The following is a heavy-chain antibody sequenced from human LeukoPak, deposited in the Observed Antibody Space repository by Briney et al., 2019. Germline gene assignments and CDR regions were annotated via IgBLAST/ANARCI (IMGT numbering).Heavy chain of an antibody. CDR2: IGALGT. Sequence: GGSLRLSCAASGFTFSDYAMTWVRQAPGKGLEWVSAIGALGTFYSDSVKGRFTISRDISKNTLYLQMNSLRAEDTAMYYCARLGFVVPAVIFDYWGQGTLVTVSS. CDR3: ARLGFVVPAVIFDY. D-gene: IGHD2-2*02. CDR1: GFTFSDYA. J-gene: IGHJ4*02. V-gene: IGHV3-23*01.